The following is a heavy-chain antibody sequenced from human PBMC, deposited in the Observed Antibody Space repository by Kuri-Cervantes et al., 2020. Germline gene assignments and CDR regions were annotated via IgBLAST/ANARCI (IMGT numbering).Heavy chain of an antibody. Sequence: GGSLRLSCAASGFTFDDYAMHWVRQAPGKGLEWVSLISWDGGSTYYADSVKGRFTISRDNSKNSLYLRMNSLRAEDTAVYYCARSIAAAGIELDYWGQGTLVTVSS. V-gene: IGHV3-43D*04. CDR2: ISWDGGST. CDR3: ARSIAAAGIELDY. CDR1: GFTFDDYA. J-gene: IGHJ4*02. D-gene: IGHD6-13*01.